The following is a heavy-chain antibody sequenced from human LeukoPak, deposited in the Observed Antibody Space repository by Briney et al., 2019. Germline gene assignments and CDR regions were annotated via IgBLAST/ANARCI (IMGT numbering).Heavy chain of an antibody. CDR2: IIPIFGTA. V-gene: IGHV1-69*13. D-gene: IGHD2-8*01. J-gene: IGHJ5*02. CDR1: GGTFSSYA. Sequence: GASVKVSCKASGGTFSSYAISWVRQAPGQGLEWMGGIIPIFGTANYAQKFQGRVTITADESTSTAYMELSSLRSEDTAVYYCATAPADIVLMDRWYNWFDPWGQGTLVTVSS. CDR3: ATAPADIVLMDRWYNWFDP.